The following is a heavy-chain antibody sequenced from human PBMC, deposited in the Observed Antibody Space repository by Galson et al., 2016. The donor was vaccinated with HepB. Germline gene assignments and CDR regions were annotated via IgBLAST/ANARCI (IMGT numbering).Heavy chain of an antibody. CDR3: AKGHTSAADWGAFDI. CDR1: GFTFSSYG. J-gene: IGHJ3*02. Sequence: SLRLSCAASGFTFSSYGIHWVRQAPGKGLEWVARISYDGSKKNYADSVKGRLTISRDNSKNTLYLEMNSLRAADTALYYCAKGHTSAADWGAFDIWGQGTMVTVSS. CDR2: ISYDGSKK. D-gene: IGHD3-9*01. V-gene: IGHV3-30*18.